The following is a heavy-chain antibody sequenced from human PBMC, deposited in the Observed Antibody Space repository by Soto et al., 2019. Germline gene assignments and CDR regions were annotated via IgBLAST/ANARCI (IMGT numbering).Heavy chain of an antibody. CDR2: INHRGST. CDR3: AVQSSAHYGLDV. V-gene: IGHV4-34*01. D-gene: IGHD6-19*01. CDR1: SGSFSGSN. Sequence: SETLSLTCAVYSGSFSGSNWNWIRQPPGKGLEWIGEINHRGSTTYNASLQSRVTISLDTSRKQFSLRLNSLTAADTAVYYCAVQSSAHYGLDVWGQGTTVTV. J-gene: IGHJ6*02.